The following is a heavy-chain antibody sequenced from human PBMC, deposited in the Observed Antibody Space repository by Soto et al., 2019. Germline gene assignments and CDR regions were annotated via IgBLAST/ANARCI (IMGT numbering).Heavy chain of an antibody. CDR1: GYTFTIYG. J-gene: IGHJ6*02. CDR3: ARDTVVITMVRGPSERYYYAMDV. D-gene: IGHD3-10*01. CDR2: ISAYNGNT. V-gene: IGHV1-18*01. Sequence: ASVKVSCKASGYTFTIYGISWVLQAPGQGLEWMGWISAYNGNTNYAQKLQGRVTMTTDTSTSTAYMELRSLRSDDTAVYYCARDTVVITMVRGPSERYYYAMDVWGQGTTGTVSS.